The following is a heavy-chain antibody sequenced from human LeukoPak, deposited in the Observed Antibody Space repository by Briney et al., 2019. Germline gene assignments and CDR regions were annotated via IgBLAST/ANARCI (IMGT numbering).Heavy chain of an antibody. Sequence: GGSLRLSCAGSGFTFSSYSMNWVRQAPGKGLEWVSYISSSSSTIYYADSVKGRFTISRDNAKNSLYLQMNSLRAEDTAVYYCAKGELYYYDSSGYYPSWGQGTLVTVSS. V-gene: IGHV3-48*01. CDR1: GFTFSSYS. CDR2: ISSSSSTI. D-gene: IGHD3-22*01. CDR3: AKGELYYYDSSGYYPS. J-gene: IGHJ4*02.